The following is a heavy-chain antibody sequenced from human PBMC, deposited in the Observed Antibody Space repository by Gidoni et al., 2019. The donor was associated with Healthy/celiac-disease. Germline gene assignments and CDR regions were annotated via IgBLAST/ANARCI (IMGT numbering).Heavy chain of an antibody. V-gene: IGHV1-2*02. CDR3: AREYYYDSSGSSILAD. J-gene: IGHJ4*02. D-gene: IGHD3-22*01. CDR2: INPNSGGT. CDR1: GYTFTGYY. Sequence: QVQLVQSGAEVKKPGASVKVSCKASGYTFTGYYMPWVRQAPGQGLEWMGWINPNSGGTNYAQKFQGRVTMTRDTSISTAYMELSRLRSDDTAVYYCAREYYYDSSGSSILADWGQGTLVTVSS.